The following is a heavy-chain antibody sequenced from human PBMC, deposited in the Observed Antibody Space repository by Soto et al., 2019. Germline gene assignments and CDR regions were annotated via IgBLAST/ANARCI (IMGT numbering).Heavy chain of an antibody. CDR2: IYYSGST. V-gene: IGHV4-39*01. D-gene: IGHD3-3*01. CDR1: GCSISSSSYY. J-gene: IGHJ5*02. CDR3: AKQGRYDFWSGSPNGFDP. Sequence: SETLSLTCTVSGCSISSSSYYWVWLRQPPGKGLEWIGSIYYSGSTYYNPSLKSRVTISVDTSKNQFLLKLSSVTAADTAVYYCAKQGRYDFWSGSPNGFDPWGQGTLVTVSS.